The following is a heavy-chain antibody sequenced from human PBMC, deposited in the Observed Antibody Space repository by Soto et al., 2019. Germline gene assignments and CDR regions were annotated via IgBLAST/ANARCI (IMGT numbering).Heavy chain of an antibody. D-gene: IGHD6-13*01. Sequence: GASVKLSCKASGYTVTSYYMHGVRHAPGQGLEWMGIINPSGGSTSYAQKFQGRVTMTRDTSTSTVYMELSSLRSEDTAVYYCARGPPMEQQLVFDYWGQGTLVTVSS. V-gene: IGHV1-46*01. CDR3: ARGPPMEQQLVFDY. J-gene: IGHJ4*02. CDR1: GYTVTSYY. CDR2: INPSGGST.